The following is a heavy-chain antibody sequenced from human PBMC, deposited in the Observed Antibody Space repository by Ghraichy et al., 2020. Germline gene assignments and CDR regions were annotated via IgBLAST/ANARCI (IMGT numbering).Heavy chain of an antibody. CDR3: ARHPGGATMVFDY. CDR2: IYYSGST. J-gene: IGHJ4*02. CDR1: GGSISSSSYY. D-gene: IGHD5-24*01. V-gene: IGHV4-39*01. Sequence: SETLSLTCTVSGGSISSSSYYWGWIRQPPGKGLEWIGSIYYSGSTYYNPSLKSRVTISVDTSKNQFSLKLSSVTAADTAVYYCARHPGGATMVFDYWGQGTLVTVSS.